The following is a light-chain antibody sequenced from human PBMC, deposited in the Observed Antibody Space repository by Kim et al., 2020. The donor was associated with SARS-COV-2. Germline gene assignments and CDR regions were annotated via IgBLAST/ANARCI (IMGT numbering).Light chain of an antibody. J-gene: IGKJ1*01. Sequence: ASVGDRVTITCRASQTLSPSLAWFQQKPGKVPKLLIYKASTLESGVPSRFSGSGSGTEFTLTISSLQPEDSATYYCQQYNSSPLTFGRGTKVDIK. CDR3: QQYNSSPLT. CDR1: QTLSPS. V-gene: IGKV1-5*03. CDR2: KAS.